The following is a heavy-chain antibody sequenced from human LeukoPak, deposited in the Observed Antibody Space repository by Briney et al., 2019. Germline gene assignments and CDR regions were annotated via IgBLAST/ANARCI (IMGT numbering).Heavy chain of an antibody. CDR1: GFTFTTYW. Sequence: GGSLRLSCAASGFTFTTYWMTWVRQAPGKGLEWVANIKQDGSQKYYVDSVKGRFTISRDNAKNSFYLQMNSLKAEDTAVYYCARENWANDYWGQGTLVTVSS. V-gene: IGHV3-7*01. CDR3: ARENWANDY. J-gene: IGHJ4*02. D-gene: IGHD7-27*01. CDR2: IKQDGSQK.